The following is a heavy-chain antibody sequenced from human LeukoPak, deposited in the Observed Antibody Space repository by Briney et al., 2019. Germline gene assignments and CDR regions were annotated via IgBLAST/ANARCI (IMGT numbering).Heavy chain of an antibody. CDR2: IIPIFGTV. CDR1: GGTFSSYA. D-gene: IGHD3-22*01. V-gene: IGHV1-69*13. Sequence: SVKVSCKASGGTFSSYAISWVRQAPGQGLEWMGGIIPIFGTVNYAQKSQGRVTITADESTSTAYMELSSLRSEDTAVYYCARDWYYYDSSGYYYALRYWGQGTLVTVSS. J-gene: IGHJ4*02. CDR3: ARDWYYYDSSGYYYALRY.